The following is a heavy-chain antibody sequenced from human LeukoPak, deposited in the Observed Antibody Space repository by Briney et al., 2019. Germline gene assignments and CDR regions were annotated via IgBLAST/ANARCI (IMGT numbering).Heavy chain of an antibody. CDR1: GGSIRSSYYC. D-gene: IGHD6-19*01. V-gene: IGHV4-39*01. Sequence: SETLSLTCAVSGGSIRSSYYCWGWLRPPPGQGRVWVMSIYDSTSTYYTPYFKVPVTISVATSKCQFSLRLITVTAADTAEYYCARRLGGWPFDIWGQGTMVTVSS. J-gene: IGHJ3*02. CDR3: ARRLGGWPFDI. CDR2: IYDSTST.